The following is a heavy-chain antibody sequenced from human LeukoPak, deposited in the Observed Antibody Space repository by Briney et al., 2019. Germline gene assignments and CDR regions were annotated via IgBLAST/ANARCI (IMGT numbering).Heavy chain of an antibody. CDR3: TRDHCGGDCYYGPYDAFDI. V-gene: IGHV3-49*03. CDR2: IRSKAYGGTT. CDR1: GFTFGDYA. Sequence: GGSLRLSCTASGFTFGDYAMSWFRQAPGKGLEWVGFIRSKAYGGTTEYAASVKGRFTISRDDSKSIAYLQMNSLKTEDTAVYYCTRDHCGGDCYYGPYDAFDIWGQGTMVTVSS. D-gene: IGHD2-21*02. J-gene: IGHJ3*02.